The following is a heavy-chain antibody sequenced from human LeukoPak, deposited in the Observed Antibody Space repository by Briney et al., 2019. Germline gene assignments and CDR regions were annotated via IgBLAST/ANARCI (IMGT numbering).Heavy chain of an antibody. D-gene: IGHD2-21*02. V-gene: IGHV4-59*12. Sequence: PSETLSLTCTVSGGSISSYYWSWIRQPPGKGLEWIGYIYYSGSTNYNPSLKSRVTISVDTSKNQFSLKLSSVTAADTAVYYCARDFYCGGDCYLVDYWGQGTLVTVSS. J-gene: IGHJ4*02. CDR2: IYYSGST. CDR3: ARDFYCGGDCYLVDY. CDR1: GGSISSYY.